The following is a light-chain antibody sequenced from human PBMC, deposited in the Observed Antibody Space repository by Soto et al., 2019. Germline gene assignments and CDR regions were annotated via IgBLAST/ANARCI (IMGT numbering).Light chain of an antibody. CDR2: DAL. CDR3: QHYGGMWT. Sequence: DIQLTQSPSLLSASVGDRVTITCRASQSITNRLAWYQLKPGKAPKVLIYDALNLESGVPSRFSGSGYGTEFTLTIRSLQPDDFATYCCQHYGGMWTFGQGTKVDIK. J-gene: IGKJ1*01. V-gene: IGKV1-5*01. CDR1: QSITNR.